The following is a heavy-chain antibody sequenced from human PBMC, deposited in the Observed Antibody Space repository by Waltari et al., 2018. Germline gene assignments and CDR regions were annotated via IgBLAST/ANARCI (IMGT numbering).Heavy chain of an antibody. V-gene: IGHV4-39*07. D-gene: IGHD3-22*01. CDR2: IYYSGST. J-gene: IGHJ4*02. Sequence: QLQLQESGPGLVKPSETLSLTCTVPGGSISSSSYYWGWIRQPPGKGLEWIGSIYYSGSTYYNPSLKSRVTISVDTSKNQFSLKLSSVTAADTAVYYCARGRAISSFIDYYDSSGYYLLDYWGQGTLVTVSS. CDR1: GGSISSSSYY. CDR3: ARGRAISSFIDYYDSSGYYLLDY.